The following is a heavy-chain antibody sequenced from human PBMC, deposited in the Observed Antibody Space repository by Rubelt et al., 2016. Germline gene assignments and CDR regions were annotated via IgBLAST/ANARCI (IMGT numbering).Heavy chain of an antibody. CDR3: ARGRAGSSSS. CDR2: IHYTGST. CDR1: GDSISTTRYY. V-gene: IGHV4-39*01. D-gene: IGHD6-6*01. Sequence: QLQLQESGPGLVKPSETLSLTCTVSGDSISTTRYYWGWIRQPPGKGLEWVGSIHYTGSTYYNPSLKSRVSISVDTSENQFSLKLSSGTAADTAVEYCARGRAGSSSSWGQGTLVTVSS. J-gene: IGHJ4*02.